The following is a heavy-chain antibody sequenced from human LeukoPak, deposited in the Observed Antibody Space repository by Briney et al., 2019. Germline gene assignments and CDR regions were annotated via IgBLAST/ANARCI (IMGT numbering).Heavy chain of an antibody. CDR1: GFPFNGYY. J-gene: IGHJ3*02. D-gene: IGHD3-22*01. CDR3: AREGNTSADAFDI. CDR2: INPNSGDT. V-gene: IGHV1-2*02. Sequence: ASVKVSCKGSGFPFNGYYMHWVRQAPGQGLEWMGWINPNSGDTSYAQKFQGRVTMTRGTSISTAYMELRSLRSDDTAVYHCAREGNTSADAFDIWGLGTMVTVSS.